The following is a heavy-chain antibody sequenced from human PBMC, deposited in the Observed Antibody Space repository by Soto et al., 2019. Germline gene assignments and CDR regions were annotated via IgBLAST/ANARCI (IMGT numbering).Heavy chain of an antibody. D-gene: IGHD3-22*01. CDR3: ARPHYDSNTFYSFFDY. V-gene: IGHV4-34*12. CDR2: IFHGGST. J-gene: IGHJ4*02. Sequence: ETLSLTCAVYGGSFSGYYWSWIRQPPGKGLEWIGQIFHGGSTNYSPSLKSRVTISVDTSKNLFSLELTSVTAADTAVYYCARPHYDSNTFYSFFDYWGQGTLVTVSS. CDR1: GGSFSGYY.